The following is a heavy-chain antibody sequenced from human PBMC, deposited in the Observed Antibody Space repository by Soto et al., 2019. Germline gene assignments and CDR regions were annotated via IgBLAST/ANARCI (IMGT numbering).Heavy chain of an antibody. CDR3: ASFLYYYDSIGYICYYGMDV. Sequence: QVQLQESGPGLVKPSQTLSLTCTVSGGSISSGGSYWSWIRQHPGKGLEWIGYIYYSGSTYYNPSLNTRVTISVDTSQNQLSLKLRVVTAADTAVYYCASFLYYYDSIGYICYYGMDVCGQGTTVTVSS. CDR2: IYYSGST. D-gene: IGHD3-22*01. J-gene: IGHJ6*02. CDR1: GGSISSGGSY. V-gene: IGHV4-31*03.